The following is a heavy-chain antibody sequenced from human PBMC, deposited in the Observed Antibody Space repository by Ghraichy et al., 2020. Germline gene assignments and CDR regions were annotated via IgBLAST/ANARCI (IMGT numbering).Heavy chain of an antibody. D-gene: IGHD5-18*01. CDR3: ARVPPTVDTAMVKGYYYYYYGMDV. V-gene: IGHV3-21*01. CDR1: GFTFSSYS. J-gene: IGHJ6*02. CDR2: ISSSSSYI. Sequence: GGSLRLSCAASGFTFSSYSMNWVRQAPGKGLEWVSSISSSSSYIYYADSVKGRFTISRDNAKNSLYLQMNSLRAEDTAVYYCARVPPTVDTAMVKGYYYYYYGMDVWGQGTTVTVSS.